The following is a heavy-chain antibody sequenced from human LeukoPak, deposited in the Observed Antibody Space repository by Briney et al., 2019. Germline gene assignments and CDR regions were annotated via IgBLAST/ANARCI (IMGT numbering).Heavy chain of an antibody. Sequence: ASVKVSCKASGYTFTSYGISWVRQAPGQGLEWVGCISTYSGNTNYAQNLQGRVTITTDTSTSTAYMQLKSLRSDDTAVYYCARDVAVNVFDYWGQGTLVTVSS. D-gene: IGHD6-19*01. J-gene: IGHJ4*02. V-gene: IGHV1-18*01. CDR1: GYTFTSYG. CDR2: ISTYSGNT. CDR3: ARDVAVNVFDY.